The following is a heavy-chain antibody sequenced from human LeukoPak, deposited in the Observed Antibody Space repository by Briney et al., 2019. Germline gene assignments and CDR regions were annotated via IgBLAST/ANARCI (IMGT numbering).Heavy chain of an antibody. CDR3: AGHGRYYFDY. Sequence: PSETLSLSCTVSGDSFSSSTYSWGWVRQPPGKGLEWIGSIYYSGTTYYNPSLKSRVTISKDTSKNHFSLKLSSVTAADTAVYYCAGHGRYYFDYWGQGTLVTVSS. CDR1: GDSFSSSTYS. D-gene: IGHD1-26*01. CDR2: IYYSGTT. J-gene: IGHJ4*02. V-gene: IGHV4-39*02.